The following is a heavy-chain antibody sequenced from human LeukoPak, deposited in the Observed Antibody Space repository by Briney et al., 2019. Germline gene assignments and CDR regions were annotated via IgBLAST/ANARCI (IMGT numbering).Heavy chain of an antibody. CDR3: AAAQRGSGYSSFDY. V-gene: IGHV1-2*06. CDR1: GYTFTGYY. J-gene: IGHJ4*02. CDR2: INPNSGGT. Sequence: ASVKVSCKASGYTFTGYYMHWVRQAPGQGLEWMGRINPNSGGTNYAQKFQGRVTMTRDTSISTAYMELSRLRSDDTAVYYCAAAQRGSGYSSFDYWGQGTLVTVSS. D-gene: IGHD3-3*01.